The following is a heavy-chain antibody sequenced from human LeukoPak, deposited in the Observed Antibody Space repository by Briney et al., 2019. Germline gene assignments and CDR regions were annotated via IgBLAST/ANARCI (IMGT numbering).Heavy chain of an antibody. V-gene: IGHV1-2*02. J-gene: IGHJ4*02. CDR1: GYTFTGYY. CDR3: ARDGRFGELFDY. D-gene: IGHD3-16*01. CDR2: INPNSGGT. Sequence: VASVKVSCKASGYTFTGYYMHWVRQAPGQGLEWMGWINPNSGGTNYAQKFQGRVTMTTDTSASTAYMDLRSLRSDDTAVYYCARDGRFGELFDYWGQGTLVTVSS.